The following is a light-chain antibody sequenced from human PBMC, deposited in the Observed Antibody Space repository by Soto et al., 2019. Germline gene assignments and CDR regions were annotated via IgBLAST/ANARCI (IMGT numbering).Light chain of an antibody. CDR1: SSNLGAGYD. J-gene: IGLJ2*01. CDR3: QSYDSSQVI. CDR2: GNN. Sequence: QSVLTQPPSVSGALGQRVTISCAGSSSNLGAGYDVHWNQQFPGTAPQLLIYGNNNRPSGVPDRFSGSKSGTSASLAITGLQAEDEADYYCQSYDSSQVIFGGGTKLTVL. V-gene: IGLV1-40*01.